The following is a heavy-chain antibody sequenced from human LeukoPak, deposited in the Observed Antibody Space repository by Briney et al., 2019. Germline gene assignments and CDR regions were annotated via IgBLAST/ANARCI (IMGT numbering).Heavy chain of an antibody. CDR2: INHSGST. Sequence: SETLSLTCAVYGGSFSGYYWSWIRQPPGKGLEWIGEINHSGSTNYNPSLKSRVTISVDTSKNQFSLKLSSVTAADTAVYYCARGPVYYYYYYGKDVWGQGTTVTVSS. CDR3: ARGPVYYYYYYGKDV. V-gene: IGHV4-34*01. CDR1: GGSFSGYY. J-gene: IGHJ6*02.